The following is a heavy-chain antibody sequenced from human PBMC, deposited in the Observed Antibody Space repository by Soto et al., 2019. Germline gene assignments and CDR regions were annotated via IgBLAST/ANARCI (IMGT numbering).Heavy chain of an antibody. CDR2: ISGSGGST. V-gene: IGHV3-23*01. J-gene: IGHJ6*03. Sequence: GGSLRLSCAASGFTFSSYAMSWVRQAPGKGLEWVSAISGSGGSTYYADSVKGRFTISRDNSKNTLYLQMNSLRAEDTAVYYCATHLTDYDFWSGYYEYYYYYYMDVWGKGTTVTVSS. CDR1: GFTFSSYA. CDR3: ATHLTDYDFWSGYYEYYYYYYMDV. D-gene: IGHD3-3*01.